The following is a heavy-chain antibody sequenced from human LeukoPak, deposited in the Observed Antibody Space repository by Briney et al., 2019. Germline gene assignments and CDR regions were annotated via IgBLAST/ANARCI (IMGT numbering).Heavy chain of an antibody. V-gene: IGHV3-7*01. J-gene: IGHJ5*02. CDR3: ARRGRIAAAGYNWFDP. D-gene: IGHD6-13*01. CDR2: VNQGGTEK. Sequence: PGGSLRLSCAASGFIFSSQWMGWVRQAPGKGLEWVANVNQGGTEKFYVASVKGRFSISRDNAKNSLYLQMNSLRAEDTAVYYCARRGRIAAAGYNWFDPWGQGTLVTVSS. CDR1: GFIFSSQW.